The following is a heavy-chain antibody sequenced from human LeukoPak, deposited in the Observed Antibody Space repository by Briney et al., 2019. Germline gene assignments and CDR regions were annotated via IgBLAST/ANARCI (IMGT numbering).Heavy chain of an antibody. J-gene: IGHJ4*02. CDR3: ARAQSDFGDFSMCDY. Sequence: ASVKVSCKASGYTFTKYGITWVRQAPGQGLDWMGWISADNGNRNYAHKVQDRVTLTTDTSTSTAYMELTSLRLDDTAVYYCARAQSDFGDFSMCDYWGQETLVTVSS. CDR1: GYTFTKYG. D-gene: IGHD4-17*01. V-gene: IGHV1-18*01. CDR2: ISADNGNR.